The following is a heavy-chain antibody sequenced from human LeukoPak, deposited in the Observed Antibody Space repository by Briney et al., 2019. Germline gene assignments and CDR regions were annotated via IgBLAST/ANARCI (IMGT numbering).Heavy chain of an antibody. CDR3: ARDRRYGYYSDY. CDR2: ITSSSTYT. Sequence: GGSLRLSCAASGFSFSSYNMNWVRQTPGKGLEWVSSITSSSTYTFYADSVKGRFTISRDNAKNSLYLQMNSLRAEDTAVYYCARDRRYGYYSDYWGQGILVTVSS. D-gene: IGHD5-18*01. V-gene: IGHV3-21*01. CDR1: GFSFSSYN. J-gene: IGHJ4*02.